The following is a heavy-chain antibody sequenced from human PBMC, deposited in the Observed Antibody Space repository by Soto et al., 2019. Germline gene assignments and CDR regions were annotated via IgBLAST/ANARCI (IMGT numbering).Heavy chain of an antibody. J-gene: IGHJ6*02. CDR1: SGPSSSHN. Sequence: QVRLQQWGPGLVKPSETLSLTCSVSSGPSSSHNWGWIRQPPGRGLEWIGYVYSTGGTSYNPSLKSRVTISAASSTTHSTLTLASLTAADTAVYYCVRQGIGTLHGLVDVWGQGTTVRVSS. CDR3: VRQGIGTLHGLVDV. CDR2: VYSTGGT. V-gene: IGHV4-59*08. D-gene: IGHD3-10*01.